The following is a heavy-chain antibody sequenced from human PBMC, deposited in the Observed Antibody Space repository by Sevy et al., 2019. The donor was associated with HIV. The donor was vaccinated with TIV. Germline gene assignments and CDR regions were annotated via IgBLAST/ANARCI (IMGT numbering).Heavy chain of an antibody. CDR1: GGSISSGGYY. J-gene: IGHJ4*02. CDR3: ARESAYNFADY. D-gene: IGHD3-3*01. Sequence: SETLSLTCTVSGGSISSGGYYWSWIRQHPGKGLGWIGYIYYSGSTYYNPSLKSRVTISVDTSKNQFSLKLSSVTAADTAVYYCARESAYNFADYWGQGTLVTVSS. CDR2: IYYSGST. V-gene: IGHV4-31*03.